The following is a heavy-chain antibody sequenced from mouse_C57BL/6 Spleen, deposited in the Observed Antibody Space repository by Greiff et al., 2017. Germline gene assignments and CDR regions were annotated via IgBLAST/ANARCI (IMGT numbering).Heavy chain of an antibody. CDR2: INPNNGGT. CDR3: ASIYYDYDEGFAY. D-gene: IGHD2-4*01. CDR1: GYTFTDYN. V-gene: IGHV1-22*01. J-gene: IGHJ3*01. Sequence: EVQLQQSGPELVKPGASVKMSCKASGYTFTDYNMHWVKQSHGKSLEWIGYINPNNGGTSYNQKFKGKATLTVKKSSSTAYLELRSLTSEDSAVYYCASIYYDYDEGFAYWGQGTLVTVSA.